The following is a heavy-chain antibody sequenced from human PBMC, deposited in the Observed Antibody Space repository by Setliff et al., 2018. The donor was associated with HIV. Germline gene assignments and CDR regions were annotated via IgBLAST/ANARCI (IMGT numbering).Heavy chain of an antibody. CDR1: GGSISSHY. V-gene: IGHV4-59*06. Sequence: PSETLSLTCIVSGGSISSHYWSWIRQHPGKGLEWIGFIYHRGNTHYNSSLKSRVTISVDTSKNQFSLKVRSVTAADTAIYYCARTIQPSSSPFDFWGQGMLVTV. D-gene: IGHD6-19*01. CDR3: ARTIQPSSSPFDF. CDR2: IYHRGNT. J-gene: IGHJ4*02.